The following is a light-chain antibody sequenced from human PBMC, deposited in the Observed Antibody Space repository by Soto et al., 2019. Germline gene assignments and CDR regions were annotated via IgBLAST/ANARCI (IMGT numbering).Light chain of an antibody. CDR3: QQSYSTPYT. CDR1: ESISYW. J-gene: IGKJ2*01. V-gene: IGKV1-39*01. Sequence: DIQLTQSPSTLTASVGDRVTIGCRASESISYWLAWYQQKPGKAPKLLIYAASSLQSGVPSRFSGSGSGTDFTLTISSLQPEDFATYYCQQSYSTPYTFGQGTKLEIK. CDR2: AAS.